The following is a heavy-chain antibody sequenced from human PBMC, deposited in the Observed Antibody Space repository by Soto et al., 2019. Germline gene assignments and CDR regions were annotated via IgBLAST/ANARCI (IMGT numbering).Heavy chain of an antibody. CDR2: ISTNGGST. CDR1: GFTFSIYA. J-gene: IGHJ4*02. Sequence: PGGSLRLSCSASGFTFSIYAMHWVRQAPGKGLEYVSSISTNGGSTHYADSVKGRFTISRDNSKNTQYLQMSSLRADDTAVYYCVKGEYYYDSSVFFPFDYGGKGTLVTVPS. D-gene: IGHD3-22*01. V-gene: IGHV3-64D*06. CDR3: VKGEYYYDSSVFFPFDY.